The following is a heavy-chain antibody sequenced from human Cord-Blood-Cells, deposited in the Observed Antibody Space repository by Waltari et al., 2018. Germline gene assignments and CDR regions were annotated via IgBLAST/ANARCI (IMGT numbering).Heavy chain of an antibody. CDR1: GGSISSSRYY. CDR3: ARSPCSSTSCYRGYYMDV. Sequence: QLQLQESGPGLVKPSETLSLTCTVSGGSISSSRYYWGWIRQPPGKGLEWIGSIYYSGSTYYNPSLKSRVTISVDTSKNQFSLKLSSVTAADTAVYYCARSPCSSTSCYRGYYMDVWGKGTTVTVSS. CDR2: IYYSGST. D-gene: IGHD2-2*02. J-gene: IGHJ6*03. V-gene: IGHV4-39*01.